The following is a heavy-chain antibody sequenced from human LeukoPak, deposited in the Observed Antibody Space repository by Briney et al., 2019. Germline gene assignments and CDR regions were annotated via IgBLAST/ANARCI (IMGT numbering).Heavy chain of an antibody. Sequence: PGGSLRLSCAASGFTFSSYAMSWVRQAPGKGLEWVSTISGSGGRTYYADSVKGRFTISRDNSRNTLYLQMNSLRAEDTAVHYCAKDSSTTNYYYGLDVWGQGTTVTVSS. D-gene: IGHD2-2*01. J-gene: IGHJ6*02. CDR2: ISGSGGRT. V-gene: IGHV3-23*01. CDR1: GFTFSSYA. CDR3: AKDSSTTNYYYGLDV.